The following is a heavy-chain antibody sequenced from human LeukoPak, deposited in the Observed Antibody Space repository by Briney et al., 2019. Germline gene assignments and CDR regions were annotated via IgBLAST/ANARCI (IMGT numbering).Heavy chain of an antibody. J-gene: IGHJ3*02. D-gene: IGHD3-22*01. Sequence: SETLSLTCTVSGVSTITHYWSWIRQTPGKGLEWLGYIYYSGSTNYNPSLKSRVTMSIDTSKNQFSLRLISVTAADTAVYFCARVGFTRGHYNPRDAFDIWGQGTLVTVSS. CDR3: ARVGFTRGHYNPRDAFDI. V-gene: IGHV4-59*11. CDR1: GVSTITHY. CDR2: IYYSGST.